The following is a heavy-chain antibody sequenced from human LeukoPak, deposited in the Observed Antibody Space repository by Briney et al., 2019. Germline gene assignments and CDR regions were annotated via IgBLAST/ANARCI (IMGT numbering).Heavy chain of an antibody. CDR2: ITSAGNFI. V-gene: IGHV3-21*01. CDR3: ARDLWDH. CDR1: GFTFSTYT. Sequence: GGSLRLSCAASGFTFSTYTMIWVRLAPGKGLEWVSSITSAGNFIYYADSLRGRFTVSRDNAKNSLYLQMNRLRAEDTAMYYCARDLWDHWGQGTLVTVSS. J-gene: IGHJ4*02.